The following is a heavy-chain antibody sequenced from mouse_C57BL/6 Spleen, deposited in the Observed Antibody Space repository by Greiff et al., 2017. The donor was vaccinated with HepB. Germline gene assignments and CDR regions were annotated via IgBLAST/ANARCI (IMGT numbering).Heavy chain of an antibody. CDR3: ARHDGYYGFAY. CDR1: GFTFSDYY. CDR2: ISNGGGST. V-gene: IGHV5-12*01. J-gene: IGHJ3*01. Sequence: EVMLVESGGGLVQPGGSLKLSCAASGFTFSDYYMYWVRQTPEKRLEWVAYISNGGGSTYYPDTVKGRFTISRDNAKNTLYLQMSRLKSEDTAMYYCARHDGYYGFAYWGQGTLVTVSA. D-gene: IGHD2-3*01.